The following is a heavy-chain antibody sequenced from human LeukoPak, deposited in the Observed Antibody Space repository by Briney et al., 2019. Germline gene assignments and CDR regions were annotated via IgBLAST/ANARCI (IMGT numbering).Heavy chain of an antibody. J-gene: IGHJ2*01. CDR3: AREYSSSSKRGRYFDL. Sequence: SETLSLTCTVSGGSISPYYWNWIRQPPGKGLEWIGYMYYSGSTNYNASLKSRVTISVDTSKNQFSLKLNSVTAADTAVYYCAREYSSSSKRGRYFDLWGRGTLVTVSS. D-gene: IGHD6-6*01. CDR2: MYYSGST. V-gene: IGHV4-59*01. CDR1: GGSISPYY.